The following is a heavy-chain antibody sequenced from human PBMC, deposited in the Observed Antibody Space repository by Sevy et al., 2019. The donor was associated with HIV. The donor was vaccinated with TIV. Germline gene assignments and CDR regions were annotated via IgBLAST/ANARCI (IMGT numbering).Heavy chain of an antibody. Sequence: ASVKVSCKVSGYTLTKLSMHWVRQGPGKGLEWMGSFDPEDGETIYAQKFQGRVTMTVDTSTDTAHMELRSLKSEDTAVYYCATTKDYYESSGSPFDYWGQGTLVTVSS. CDR3: ATTKDYYESSGSPFDY. CDR1: GYTLTKLS. V-gene: IGHV1-24*01. D-gene: IGHD3-22*01. CDR2: FDPEDGET. J-gene: IGHJ4*02.